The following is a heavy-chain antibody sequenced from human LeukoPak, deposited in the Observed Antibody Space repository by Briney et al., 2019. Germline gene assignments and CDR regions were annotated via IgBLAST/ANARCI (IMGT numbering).Heavy chain of an antibody. CDR2: ISSSSSYI. J-gene: IGHJ4*02. V-gene: IGHV3-21*01. CDR3: ARDRGVGATGDY. Sequence: GGSLRLSCAASGFTFSSYSMNWDRQAPGKGLEWVSSISSSSSYIYYADSVKGRFTISRDNAKNSLYLQMNSLRAEDTAVYYCARDRGVGATGDYWGQGTLVTVSS. CDR1: GFTFSSYS. D-gene: IGHD1-26*01.